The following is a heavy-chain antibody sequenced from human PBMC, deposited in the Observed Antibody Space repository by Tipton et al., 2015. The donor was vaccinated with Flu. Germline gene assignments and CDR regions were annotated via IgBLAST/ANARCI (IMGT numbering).Heavy chain of an antibody. V-gene: IGHV1-18*01. Sequence: QVQLVQSGAEVKKSGASVKVSCKASGYTFVTYGISWVRQAPGQGPEWMGWISAYNGDTKYAQKFQGRVTLTRDTSTTTAHMELRSLTSDDTAIYFFAREQEFKGGTCSSIWFSPWGQGTLVTVSS. CDR2: ISAYNGDT. CDR3: AREQEFKGGTCSSIWFSP. D-gene: IGHD2-15*01. J-gene: IGHJ5*02. CDR1: GYTFVTYG.